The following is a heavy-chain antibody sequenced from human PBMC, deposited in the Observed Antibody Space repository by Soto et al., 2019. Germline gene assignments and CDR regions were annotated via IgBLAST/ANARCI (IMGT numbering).Heavy chain of an antibody. J-gene: IGHJ4*02. V-gene: IGHV1-2*02. Sequence: ASVKVSCKASGYTFTGYYMHWVRQAPGQGLEWMGWINPNSGGTNYAQKFQGRVTMTRGTSISTAYMELSRLRSDDTAVYYCAREEGKNGYTIFWGQGTLVPVSS. CDR1: GYTFTGYY. CDR2: INPNSGGT. CDR3: AREEGKNGYTIF. D-gene: IGHD5-12*01.